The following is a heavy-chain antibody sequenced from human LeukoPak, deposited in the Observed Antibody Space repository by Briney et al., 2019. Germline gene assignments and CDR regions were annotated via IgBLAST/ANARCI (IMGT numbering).Heavy chain of an antibody. CDR1: GGTFSSYA. Sequence: SVKVSCKASGGTFSSYAISWVRQAPGQGLEWMGRIIPIFGTANYAQKFQGRVTITTDESTSTAYMELSSLRSEDTAVYYCARDRRRYYYDSSGYYGFDYWGQGTLVTVSS. D-gene: IGHD3-22*01. CDR2: IIPIFGTA. J-gene: IGHJ4*02. V-gene: IGHV1-69*05. CDR3: ARDRRRYYYDSSGYYGFDY.